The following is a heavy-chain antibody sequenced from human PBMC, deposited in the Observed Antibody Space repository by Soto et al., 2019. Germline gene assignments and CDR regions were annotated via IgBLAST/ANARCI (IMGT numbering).Heavy chain of an antibody. D-gene: IGHD2-2*01. Sequence: EVQLLESGGGLVQPGGSLRLSCAASGFTFSSYAMSWVRQAPGQGLEWVSAISGGGGSTYYADSVKGRFTISRDNSKNTLYLQMNSLRAEDTVIYYCAKAPMWTAAMTGLDYWGQGTLVSGSA. V-gene: IGHV3-23*01. CDR3: AKAPMWTAAMTGLDY. CDR1: GFTFSSYA. CDR2: ISGGGGST. J-gene: IGHJ4*02.